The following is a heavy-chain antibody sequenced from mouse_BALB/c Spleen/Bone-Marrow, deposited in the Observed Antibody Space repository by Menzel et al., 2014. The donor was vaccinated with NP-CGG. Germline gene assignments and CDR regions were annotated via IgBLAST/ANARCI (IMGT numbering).Heavy chain of an antibody. J-gene: IGHJ3*01. CDR3: ARNEGGQLGPY. CDR1: GFSFTTYG. CDR2: IWRGGST. Sequence: VMLVESGPGLVQPSQSLSITCTVSGFSFTTYGVHWVRQSPGKGLEWLGVIWRGGSTDYNAAFMSRLSITKDDSKSQVFFKMNSLQADDTAIYYCARNEGGQLGPYWGQGTLVTVSA. V-gene: IGHV2-5*01. D-gene: IGHD3-2*01.